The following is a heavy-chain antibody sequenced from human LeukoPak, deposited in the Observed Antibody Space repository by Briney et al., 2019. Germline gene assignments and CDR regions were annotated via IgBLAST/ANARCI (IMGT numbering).Heavy chain of an antibody. J-gene: IGHJ4*02. CDR2: VNPNSGNT. D-gene: IGHD2-21*01. CDR1: GYTFTSYD. V-gene: IGHV1-8*01. CDR3: ARRKVIFDS. Sequence: GASVKVSSKASGYTFTSYDINWVRQATGQGLEWMGWVNPNSGNTGFAQRFQGRVTMTRNTSISTAYMALSNLRYEDTAIYYCARRKVIFDSWAQGTLVTVSP.